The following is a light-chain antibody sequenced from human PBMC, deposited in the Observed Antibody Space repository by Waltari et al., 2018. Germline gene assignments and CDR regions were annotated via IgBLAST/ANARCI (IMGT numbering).Light chain of an antibody. CDR1: AFPKKY. CDR2: EDT. J-gene: IGLJ2*01. CDR3: YSTHSSGKV. V-gene: IGLV3-10*01. Sequence: SYELTQPPSVSVSPGQTARITCSGDAFPKKYAYWYQQKSGQAPVLVSYEDTKRPSGTPARFSGSSSGKVATLTISGAQVDDEAAYYCYSTHSSGKVFGGGTKLTVL.